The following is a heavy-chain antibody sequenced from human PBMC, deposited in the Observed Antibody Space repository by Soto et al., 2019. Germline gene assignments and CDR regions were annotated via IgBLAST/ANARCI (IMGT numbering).Heavy chain of an antibody. Sequence: EVQLLESGGGLVQPGGSLRLSCAGSGYTHTFNTYAMRWVRQAPGKGLEWVAGISPTGGSTYYADSVKGRFTISRDTSKDTLFLQMSSLRVEDAAVYFCAKVKRGIVPTIRVGFDSWGRGTLVTVSS. CDR3: AKVKRGIVPTIRVGFDS. CDR2: ISPTGGST. V-gene: IGHV3-23*01. D-gene: IGHD5-12*01. J-gene: IGHJ4*02. CDR1: GYTHTFNTYA.